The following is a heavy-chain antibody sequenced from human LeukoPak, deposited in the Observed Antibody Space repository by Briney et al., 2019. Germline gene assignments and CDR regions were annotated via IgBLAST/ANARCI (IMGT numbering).Heavy chain of an antibody. J-gene: IGHJ4*02. V-gene: IGHV3-23*01. Sequence: GGSLRLSCAASGFTLSSFGMSWVRQAPGKGLEWVSAISGSSGRTYYADAVKGRFTVSRDISMNTVSLQMNRLRADDTAMYHCAKDRFYDILTGYPDYWGQGTLVTVSS. CDR1: GFTLSSFG. D-gene: IGHD3-9*01. CDR2: ISGSSGRT. CDR3: AKDRFYDILTGYPDY.